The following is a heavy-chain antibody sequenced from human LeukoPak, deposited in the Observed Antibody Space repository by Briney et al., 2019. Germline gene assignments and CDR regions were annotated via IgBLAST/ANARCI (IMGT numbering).Heavy chain of an antibody. D-gene: IGHD5-12*01. CDR3: ARDLVATSILGFDY. CDR2: INPNSGGT. V-gene: IGHV1-2*02. CDR1: GYTFTGHY. J-gene: IGHJ4*02. Sequence: VASVKVSCKASGYTFTGHYMHWVRQAPGQGLEWMGWINPNSGGTNYAQKFQGRVTMTRDTSISTAYMELSRLRSDDTAVYYCARDLVATSILGFDYWGQGTLVTVFS.